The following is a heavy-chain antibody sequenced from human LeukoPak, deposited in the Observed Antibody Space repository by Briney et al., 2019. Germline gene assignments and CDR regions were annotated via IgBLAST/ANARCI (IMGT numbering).Heavy chain of an antibody. CDR3: ARDRGSLGYCRGTRCYGVDP. J-gene: IGHJ5*01. CDR1: GYSISSGYY. CDR2: IYHSGST. D-gene: IGHD2-2*01. Sequence: SETLSCTCAVSGYSISSGYYWGWIRQPPGKGLEWIGSIYHSGSTYYNPSLKSRATISVDTSKNQFSLKLRSVTAADTAVYYCARDRGSLGYCRGTRCYGVDPCSERSLVTVSS. V-gene: IGHV4-38-2*02.